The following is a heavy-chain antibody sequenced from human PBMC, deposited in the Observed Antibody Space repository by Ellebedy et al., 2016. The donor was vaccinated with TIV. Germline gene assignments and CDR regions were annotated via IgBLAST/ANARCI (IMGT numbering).Heavy chain of an antibody. CDR2: INPKTGGT. CDR3: ARDNREHAFDV. Sequence: ASVKVSXKTSGYTFSAHFIHWLRQAPGQGLEWVGWINPKTGGTTYAQKFQGWVTMTRDTSVSTTYLELNKLKSDDTALYFCARDNREHAFDVWGQGTVINVFS. D-gene: IGHD1-26*01. V-gene: IGHV1-2*04. CDR1: GYTFSAHF. J-gene: IGHJ3*01.